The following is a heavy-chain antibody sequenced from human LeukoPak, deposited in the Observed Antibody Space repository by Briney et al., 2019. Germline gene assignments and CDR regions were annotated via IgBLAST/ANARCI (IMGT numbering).Heavy chain of an antibody. V-gene: IGHV3-66*01. CDR3: AIEYGDSVYY. J-gene: IGHJ4*02. Sequence: GGSLRLSCAASGFSVSSNYMRWVRQAPGKGLEWVSVIYSGGTTYYADSVKGRFTISRDNSKNTQYLQMNSLRAEDTAVYYSAIEYGDSVYYWGQGTLVTVSS. D-gene: IGHD4-17*01. CDR1: GFSVSSNY. CDR2: IYSGGTT.